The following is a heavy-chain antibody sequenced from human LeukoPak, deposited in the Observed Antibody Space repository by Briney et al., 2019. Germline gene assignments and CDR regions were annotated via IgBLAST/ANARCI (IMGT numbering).Heavy chain of an antibody. CDR2: IYSGGST. J-gene: IGHJ4*02. V-gene: IGHV3-66*01. CDR1: GFTVSSNY. CDR3: ARGTYDSSGLLGHYFDY. Sequence: GGSLRLSCAASGFTVSSNYMSWVRQAPGKGLEWVSVIYSGGSTYYADSVKGRFTISRDNPKNTLYLQMNSLRAEDTAVYYCARGTYDSSGLLGHYFDYWGQGTLVTVSS. D-gene: IGHD3-22*01.